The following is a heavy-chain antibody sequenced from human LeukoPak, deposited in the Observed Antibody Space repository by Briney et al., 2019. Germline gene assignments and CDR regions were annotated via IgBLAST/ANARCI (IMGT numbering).Heavy chain of an antibody. Sequence: PGRSLRLSCAASGFTFSTCSMKWVRQAPGKALEWVSSISGSSYHIYYADSVKGRFTISRDNANNLLYLQMNSLRAEDTAVYYCASGTIVGARGADNWGQGTLVTVSS. CDR3: ASGTIVGARGADN. CDR1: GFTFSTCS. V-gene: IGHV3-21*01. J-gene: IGHJ4*02. D-gene: IGHD1-26*01. CDR2: ISGSSYHI.